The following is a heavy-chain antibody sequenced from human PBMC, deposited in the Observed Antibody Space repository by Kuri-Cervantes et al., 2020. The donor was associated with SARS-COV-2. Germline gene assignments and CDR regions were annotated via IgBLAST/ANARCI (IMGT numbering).Heavy chain of an antibody. CDR3: ARLEWRYDY. D-gene: IGHD5-12*01. CDR2: IRNGGST. V-gene: IGHV4-39*01. CDR1: GGSIGSSHY. Sequence: SETLSLTCTVSGGSIGSSHYWGWIRQPPGKGLEWIGSIRNGGSTYFNPSLKSRVSISVGTSKNHVSLRLTSVTAADTAVYFCARLEWRYDYWGQGTLVTVSS. J-gene: IGHJ4*02.